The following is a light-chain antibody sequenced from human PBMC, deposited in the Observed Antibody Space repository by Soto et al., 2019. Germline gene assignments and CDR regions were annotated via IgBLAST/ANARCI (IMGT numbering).Light chain of an antibody. CDR3: SSYAGSNNLKV. V-gene: IGLV2-8*01. CDR1: SSDVGGYNY. CDR2: EVS. J-gene: IGLJ1*01. Sequence: QSALTNPPSATGAPVEAGTISCTGTSSDVGGYNYVSWYQQHPGKAPKLMIYEVSKRPSGVPDRFSGSKSGNTASLTVSGLQAEDEADYYCSSYAGSNNLKVFGTGTKVTVL.